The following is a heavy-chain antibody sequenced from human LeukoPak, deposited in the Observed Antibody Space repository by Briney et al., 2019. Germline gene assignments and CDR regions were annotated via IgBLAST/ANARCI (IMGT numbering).Heavy chain of an antibody. CDR1: GGSFSGYY. CDR3: ARESRYSSGWYFDY. J-gene: IGHJ4*02. CDR2: INHSGST. Sequence: PSETLSLTCAVYGGSFSGYYWSWIRQPPGKGLEWIGEINHSGSTNYNPSLKSRVTISVDTSKNQFSLKLSSVTAADTAVYYCARESRYSSGWYFDYWGQGTLVTVSS. D-gene: IGHD6-19*01. V-gene: IGHV4-34*01.